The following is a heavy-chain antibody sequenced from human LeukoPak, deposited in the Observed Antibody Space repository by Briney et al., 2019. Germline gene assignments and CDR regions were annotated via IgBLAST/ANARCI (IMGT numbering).Heavy chain of an antibody. CDR1: GYTFTSYD. J-gene: IGHJ1*01. D-gene: IGHD6-19*01. CDR3: ARSGSGWPAEYFQH. V-gene: IGHV1-8*01. Sequence: ASVKVSCKASGYTFTSYDINWVRQATGQGLEWMGWMNPNSGNTGHAQKFQGRVTMTRNTSISTAYMELSSLRSEDTAVYYCARSGSGWPAEYFQHWGQGTLVTVSS. CDR2: MNPNSGNT.